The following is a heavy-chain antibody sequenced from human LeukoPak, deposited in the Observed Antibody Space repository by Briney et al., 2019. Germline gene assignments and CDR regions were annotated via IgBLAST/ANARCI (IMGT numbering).Heavy chain of an antibody. CDR2: ISAYNGNT. CDR3: ARDRYFYETTGYYGGDY. J-gene: IGHJ4*02. CDR1: GYTFTSYG. Sequence: GASMKVSCKASGYTFTSYGISWVRQAPGEGLEWMGWISAYNGNTKYAQKLQARVTMTTDTSTSTAYMELRSLTSDDTAVYYCARDRYFYETTGYYGGDYWGQGTLVTVSS. D-gene: IGHD3-9*01. V-gene: IGHV1-18*01.